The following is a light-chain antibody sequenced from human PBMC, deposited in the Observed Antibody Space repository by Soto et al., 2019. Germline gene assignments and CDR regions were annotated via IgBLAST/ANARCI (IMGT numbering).Light chain of an antibody. Sequence: QSVLTQPPSASGTPGQRVSTSCSGSNSNIGSSAVNWYMQLPGTAPKLLIYSDNQRPSGVPDRFSGSKSGSSASLAISGLQPEDEADYYCSAWDDSLNGRLFGGGTKLTVL. J-gene: IGLJ2*01. CDR1: NSNIGSSA. V-gene: IGLV1-44*01. CDR3: SAWDDSLNGRL. CDR2: SDN.